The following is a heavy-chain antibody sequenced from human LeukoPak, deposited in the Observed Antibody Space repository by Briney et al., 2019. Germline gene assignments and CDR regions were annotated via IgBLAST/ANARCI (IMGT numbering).Heavy chain of an antibody. D-gene: IGHD3-10*01. CDR1: GFTFSSYG. Sequence: GGSLRLSCAASGFTFSSYGMHWVRQAPGKGLEWVAFIRFDGSNKYYADSVKGRFTISRDNSKNTLYLQMNSLRAEDTAVYYCARGPGVVRVVTSPTFDYWGQGALVTVSS. J-gene: IGHJ4*02. V-gene: IGHV3-30*02. CDR2: IRFDGSNK. CDR3: ARGPGVVRVVTSPTFDY.